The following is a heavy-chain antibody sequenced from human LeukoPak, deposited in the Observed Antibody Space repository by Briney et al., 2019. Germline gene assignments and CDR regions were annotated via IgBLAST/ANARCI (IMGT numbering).Heavy chain of an antibody. Sequence: ASVKVSCKGSGFSLTGHYMHWVRQAPGQGLEWMGWINPNSGGTNYAQKFQGRVTMTRDTSISTAYMELSRLRSDDTAVYYCAREGGFQQLPTGYWGQGTLVTVSS. D-gene: IGHD6-13*01. J-gene: IGHJ4*02. CDR2: INPNSGGT. CDR1: GFSLTGHY. V-gene: IGHV1-2*02. CDR3: AREGGFQQLPTGY.